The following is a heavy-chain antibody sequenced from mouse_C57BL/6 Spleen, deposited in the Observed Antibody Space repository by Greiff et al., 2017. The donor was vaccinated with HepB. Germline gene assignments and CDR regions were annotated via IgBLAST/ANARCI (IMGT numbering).Heavy chain of an antibody. D-gene: IGHD2-4*01. V-gene: IGHV1-82*01. CDR1: GYAFSSSW. CDR2: IYPGDGDT. Sequence: QVQLKQSGPELVKPGASVKISCKASGYAFSSSWMNWVKQRPGKGLEWIGRIYPGDGDTNYNGKFKGKATLTADKSSSTAYMQLSSLTSEDSAVYFCAREYDYEAIIGWGQGTLVTVSS. CDR3: AREYDYEAIIG. J-gene: IGHJ3*01.